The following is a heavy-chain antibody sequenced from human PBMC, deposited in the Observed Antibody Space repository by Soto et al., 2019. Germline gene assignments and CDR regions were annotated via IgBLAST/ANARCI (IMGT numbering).Heavy chain of an antibody. CDR3: ARSGSYSSSWYYLGWFDP. D-gene: IGHD6-13*01. CDR2: ISSSSSYI. J-gene: IGHJ5*02. V-gene: IGHV3-21*01. CDR1: GFTFSSYS. Sequence: GSLRLSCAASGFTFSSYSMNWFRQSPGKVLEWVSSISSSSSYIYYADSVKGRFTISRDNAKNSLYLQMNSLRAEDTAVYYCARSGSYSSSWYYLGWFDPLGQATLVTVSS.